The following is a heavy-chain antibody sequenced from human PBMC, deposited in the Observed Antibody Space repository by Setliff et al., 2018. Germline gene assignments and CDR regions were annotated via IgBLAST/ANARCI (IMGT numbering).Heavy chain of an antibody. Sequence: ASVKVSCKASGYTFTNYGVTWVRQAPGQGLEWMGWIGAYNGNTYNAHKFQSRVTMTSDTSTSTAYMELRSLRSDDTAVYYCARDRGTREQDAFDIWGQGTMVTVSS. CDR2: IGAYNGNT. V-gene: IGHV1-18*01. CDR1: GYTFTNYG. D-gene: IGHD1-26*01. J-gene: IGHJ3*02. CDR3: ARDRGTREQDAFDI.